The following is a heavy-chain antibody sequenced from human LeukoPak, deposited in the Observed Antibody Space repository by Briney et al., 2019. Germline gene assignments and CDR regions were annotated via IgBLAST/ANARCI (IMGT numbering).Heavy chain of an antibody. Sequence: PSETLSLTCAVSGGSISSSNWWSWVRQPPGKGLEWIGEIYHSGSTNYNPSLKSRVTISVDTSKNQFSLKLSSVTAADTAVYYCARGRGGYNRHFDYWGQGTLVTVSS. J-gene: IGHJ4*02. CDR1: GGSISSSNW. CDR2: IYHSGST. D-gene: IGHD5-24*01. CDR3: ARGRGGYNRHFDY. V-gene: IGHV4-4*02.